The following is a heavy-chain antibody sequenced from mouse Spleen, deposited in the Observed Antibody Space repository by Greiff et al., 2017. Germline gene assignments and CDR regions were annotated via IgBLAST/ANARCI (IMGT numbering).Heavy chain of an antibody. CDR1: GYTFTDYY. Sequence: EVQLHQSGPELVKPGASVKISCKASGYTFTDYYMNWVKQSHGKSLEWIGDINPNNGGTSYNQKFKGKATLTVDKSSSTAYMELRSLTSEDSAVYYCARSTEAMDYWGQGTSVTVSS. V-gene: IGHV1-26*01. CDR3: ARSTEAMDY. CDR2: INPNNGGT. D-gene: IGHD1-1*01. J-gene: IGHJ4*01.